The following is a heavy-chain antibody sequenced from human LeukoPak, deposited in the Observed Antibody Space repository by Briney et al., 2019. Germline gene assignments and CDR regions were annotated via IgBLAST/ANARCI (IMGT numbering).Heavy chain of an antibody. D-gene: IGHD1-7*01. CDR3: ARVPYNWNYEGAYYFDY. CDR2: MNTNSGKR. CDR1: GYTFTSYD. Sequence: ASVKVSCKASGYTFTSYDMKWVRQATGQGLERMGWMNTNSGKRGYAQKLQGRVTMTRITSISTAYIELSSLRSEDTAVYYCARVPYNWNYEGAYYFDYWGQGTLVTVSS. V-gene: IGHV1-8*01. J-gene: IGHJ4*02.